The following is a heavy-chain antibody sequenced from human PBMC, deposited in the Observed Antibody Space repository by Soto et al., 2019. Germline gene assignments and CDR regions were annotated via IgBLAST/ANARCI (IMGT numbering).Heavy chain of an antibody. CDR2: TSYGGNT. J-gene: IGHJ3*02. CDR1: GSSIGAYY. Sequence: SETLSLTCTVYGSSIGAYYWSWIRQPPGKGLEWIWYTSYGGNTNYNPSLRSRVTISIDASKNQFSLKMSSMTAADTAVYYCASRDGHDAFHXWGQATIFTV. CDR3: ASRDGHDAFHX. V-gene: IGHV4-59*01.